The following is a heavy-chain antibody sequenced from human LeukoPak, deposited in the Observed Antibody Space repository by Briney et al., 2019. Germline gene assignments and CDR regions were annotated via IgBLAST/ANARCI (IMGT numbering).Heavy chain of an antibody. J-gene: IGHJ6*03. V-gene: IGHV4-59*01. CDR1: GGSISSYY. CDR2: IYYSGST. CDR3: ARGKAYYYYYMDV. Sequence: SETPSLTCTVSGGSISSYYWSWIRQPPGKGLEWIGYIYYSGSTNYNPSLKSRVTISVDTSKNQFSLRLSSVTAADTAVYYCARGKAYYYYYMDVWGKGTTVTISS.